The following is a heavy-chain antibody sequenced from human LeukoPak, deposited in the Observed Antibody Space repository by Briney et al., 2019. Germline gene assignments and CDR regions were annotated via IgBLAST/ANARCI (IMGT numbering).Heavy chain of an antibody. V-gene: IGHV3-49*04. CDR1: GFTFGVYA. D-gene: IGHD3-10*01. Sequence: GGSLRLSCTTSGFTFGVYAVSWVRQAPGKGLEWVGFIRSKAYGGSTQYAASVKDRFTISRDDSKTIAYLQMNSLTTEDTAVYFCTRDPLHHYGSGSYYHFDYWGQGTLVVASS. CDR2: IRSKAYGGST. J-gene: IGHJ4*02. CDR3: TRDPLHHYGSGSYYHFDY.